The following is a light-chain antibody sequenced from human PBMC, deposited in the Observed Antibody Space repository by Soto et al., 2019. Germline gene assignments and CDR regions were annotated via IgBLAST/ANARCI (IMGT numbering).Light chain of an antibody. V-gene: IGKV3-11*01. CDR1: QSVASY. CDR3: QQRSDWPIT. CDR2: GAS. Sequence: EIVLTQSPATLSLSPGERATLSCRASQSVASYLAWYQQKPGQAPSLLIYGASNRATGIPARFSGSGSGTDFTLTISSLEPDDFAVYYCQQRSDWPITFGQGTRLEIK. J-gene: IGKJ5*01.